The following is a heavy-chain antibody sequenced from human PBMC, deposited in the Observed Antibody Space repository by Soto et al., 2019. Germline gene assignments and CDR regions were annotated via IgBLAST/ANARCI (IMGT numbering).Heavy chain of an antibody. V-gene: IGHV5-51*01. Sequence: PGESLKISCKASGYSFTGYWIAWVRQMPGKGLEWMGIIYLDDSDTRYSPSFQGHVTISADKSITTAYLQWSSLKASDTAIYYCAVHTYGSLYYGVGVWGQGTTVTVSS. CDR2: IYLDDSDT. CDR1: GYSFTGYW. CDR3: AVHTYGSLYYGVGV. D-gene: IGHD5-18*01. J-gene: IGHJ6*02.